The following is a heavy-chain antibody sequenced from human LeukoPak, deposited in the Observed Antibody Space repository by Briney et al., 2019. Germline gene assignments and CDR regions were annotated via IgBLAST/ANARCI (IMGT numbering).Heavy chain of an antibody. CDR1: GGSISSYY. CDR2: IYYSGST. CDR3: ARVGGYSYGYFDY. V-gene: IGHV4-59*01. D-gene: IGHD5-18*01. J-gene: IGHJ4*02. Sequence: SETLSLTCTVSGGSISSYYWSWIRQPPGKGLEWIGYIYYSGSTNYNPSLKSRVTISVDTSKNQFSLKLSSVTAADTAVYYCARVGGYSYGYFDYWGRGTLVTVSS.